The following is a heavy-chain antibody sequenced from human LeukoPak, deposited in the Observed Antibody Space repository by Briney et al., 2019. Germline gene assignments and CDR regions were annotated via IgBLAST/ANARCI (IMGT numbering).Heavy chain of an antibody. D-gene: IGHD6-19*01. Sequence: GGSLRLSCAASGFTFSRYAMSWVRQAPGKGLEWVSAISSSDGSTYYADSVKGRFTLSRDNSKHTLYLQMNSLRAEDTAVYYCAKDRVAVAGAQGLWGQGTLVTVSS. CDR3: AKDRVAVAGAQGL. CDR2: ISSSDGST. CDR1: GFTFSRYA. V-gene: IGHV3-23*01. J-gene: IGHJ4*02.